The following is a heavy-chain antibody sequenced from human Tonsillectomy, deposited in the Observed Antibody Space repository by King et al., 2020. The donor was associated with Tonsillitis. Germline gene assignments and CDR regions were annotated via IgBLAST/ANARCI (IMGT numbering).Heavy chain of an antibody. J-gene: IGHJ6*02. CDR2: IYYSGST. CDR3: AREFDWSKTMIRGESSGMDV. Sequence: QLQESGPGLVKPSETLSLICTVSGGSISSRTDLWGWIRQPPGKGLEWIGTIYYSGSTYYNSSLKSRVTISIDTSKNQFSLKVSSVTAADTAVYYCAREFDWSKTMIRGESSGMDVWGQGTTVIVSS. D-gene: IGHD3-10*01. V-gene: IGHV4-39*07. CDR1: GGSISSRTDL.